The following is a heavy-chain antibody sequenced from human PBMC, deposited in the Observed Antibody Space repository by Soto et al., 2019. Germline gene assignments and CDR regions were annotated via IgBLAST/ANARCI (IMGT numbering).Heavy chain of an antibody. CDR2: VNHSGEA. J-gene: IGHJ5*02. Sequence: PSETLSLTCGVYGGSFRNYYWIWVRQPPGKGLEWIGEVNHSGEATYNPSLQSRITISLDTSNNQFSLKMTSVTAADTAMYLCTRAERFPRSWFDPWGQGTQVTVSS. CDR3: TRAERFPRSWFDP. D-gene: IGHD3-10*01. V-gene: IGHV4-34*01. CDR1: GGSFRNYY.